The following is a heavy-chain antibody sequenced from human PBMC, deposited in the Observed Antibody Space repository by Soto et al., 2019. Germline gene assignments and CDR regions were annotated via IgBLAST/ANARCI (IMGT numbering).Heavy chain of an antibody. D-gene: IGHD6-13*01. CDR1: GGGFSGYY. CDR3: ARHGHMGSSWFAYYGMDV. V-gene: IGHV4-34*01. CDR2: INHSGST. Sequence: SETLSLTCAGCGGGFSGYYWSWILQPPGNGLEWIGEINHSGSTNYNPSLKSRVTISVDTSKNQFSLKLSSVTAADTAVHYCARHGHMGSSWFAYYGMDVWGQGTTVTVSS. J-gene: IGHJ6*02.